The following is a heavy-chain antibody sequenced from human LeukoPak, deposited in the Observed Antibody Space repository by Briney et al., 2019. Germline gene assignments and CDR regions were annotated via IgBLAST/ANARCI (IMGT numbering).Heavy chain of an antibody. CDR1: GYSISSGYY. CDR2: IYHSGST. V-gene: IGHV4-38-2*01. Sequence: PSETLSLTCAVSGYSISSGYYWGWIRQPPGKGLGWIGSIYHSGSTYYNPSLKSRVTISVDTSKNQFSLKLSSVTAADTAVYYCARRGKDSSGYYSWFDPWGQGTLVTVSS. CDR3: ARRGKDSSGYYSWFDP. J-gene: IGHJ5*02. D-gene: IGHD3-22*01.